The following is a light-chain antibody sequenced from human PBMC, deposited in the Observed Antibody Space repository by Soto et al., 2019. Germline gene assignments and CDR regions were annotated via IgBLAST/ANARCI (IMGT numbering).Light chain of an antibody. CDR2: RVI. Sequence: QSALTQPASVSGSPGQSITISCTGTSSDIGRYDYVSWYQQYPGKAPKLMIYRVINRPSGVSDRFSGSKSGNAASLIISGLPPEDEASYFCGSYTSATTWVFGGGTKLTVL. V-gene: IGLV2-14*03. CDR1: SSDIGRYDY. J-gene: IGLJ3*02. CDR3: GSYTSATTWV.